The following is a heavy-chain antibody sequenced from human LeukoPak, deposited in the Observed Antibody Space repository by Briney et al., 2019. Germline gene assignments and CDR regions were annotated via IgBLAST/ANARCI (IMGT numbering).Heavy chain of an antibody. CDR3: ARGPTIVVVPAAINV. CDR1: GFTFSTYS. V-gene: IGHV3-21*01. Sequence: SGGSLRLSCAASGFTFSTYSMNWVRQAPGKGLEWVSCISSRSSYIQYADSVNGRFTISRDNAKNSLYLQMNSLRAGDTAVYYCARGPTIVVVPAAINVWGQGTTVTVSS. D-gene: IGHD2-2*01. CDR2: ISSRSSYI. J-gene: IGHJ6*02.